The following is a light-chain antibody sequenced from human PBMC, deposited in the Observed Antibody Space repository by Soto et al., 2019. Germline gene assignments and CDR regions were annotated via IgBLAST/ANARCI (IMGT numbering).Light chain of an antibody. CDR2: DVI. CDR3: CSYVGSYSYV. Sequence: QSVLTQPRSGSGSPGQSVTVSCIGTSSDVGGYNSVSWYQEHPGKAPKLMIYDVIKRPSGVPDRFSGSKSGNTASLTISGLLAEDEADYYCCSYVGSYSYVFGTGTKVTVL. V-gene: IGLV2-11*01. J-gene: IGLJ1*01. CDR1: SSDVGGYNS.